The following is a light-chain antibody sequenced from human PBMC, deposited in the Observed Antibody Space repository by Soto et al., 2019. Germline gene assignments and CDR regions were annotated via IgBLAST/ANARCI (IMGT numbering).Light chain of an antibody. CDR1: SGHSNNI. Sequence: QSVLTQPSSASASLGSSVKLTCTLNSGHSNNIIAWHQQQPGKAPRYLMKLEGGGSYTKGSGVPDRFSGYSSGADRYLTISNLQSEDEADYYCETWDSNIHSPFGGGTKLTVL. J-gene: IGLJ2*01. CDR2: LEGGGSY. CDR3: ETWDSNIHSP. V-gene: IGLV4-60*03.